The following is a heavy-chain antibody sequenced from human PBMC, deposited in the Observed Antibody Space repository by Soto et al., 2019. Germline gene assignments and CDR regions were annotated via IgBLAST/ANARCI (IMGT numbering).Heavy chain of an antibody. CDR2: ISYDGSNK. CDR1: GFTFSSYG. CDR3: AKTPRAELRYFDWLFHSEFDY. D-gene: IGHD3-9*01. V-gene: IGHV3-30*18. J-gene: IGHJ4*02. Sequence: GGSLRLSCAASGFTFSSYGMHWVRQAPGKGLEWVAVISYDGSNKYYADSVKGRFTISRDNSKNTLYLQMNSLRAEDTAVYYCAKTPRAELRYFDWLFHSEFDYWGQGTLVTVSS.